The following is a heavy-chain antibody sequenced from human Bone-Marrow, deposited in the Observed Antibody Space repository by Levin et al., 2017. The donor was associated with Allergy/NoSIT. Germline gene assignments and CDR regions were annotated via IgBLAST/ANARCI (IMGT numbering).Heavy chain of an antibody. J-gene: IGHJ4*02. Sequence: GGSLRLSCAASGFTFSGYWMSWVRQAPGKGLEWVANIKEDGSAKYYVDSVKGRFTISRDNAKNSVYLQMNSLRAEDTAVYYCAKASDSPATDWGQGTLVTVSS. D-gene: IGHD2-21*02. V-gene: IGHV3-7*01. CDR3: AKASDSPATD. CDR2: IKEDGSAK. CDR1: GFTFSGYW.